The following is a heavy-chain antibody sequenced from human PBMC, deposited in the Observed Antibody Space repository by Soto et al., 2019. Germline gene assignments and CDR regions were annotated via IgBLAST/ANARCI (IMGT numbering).Heavy chain of an antibody. V-gene: IGHV1-3*05. CDR3: AASYSAYDYHYYYGMDV. CDR2: INAGNGNT. Sequence: QVQLVQSGAEEKKPGASVKVSCKASGYTFTNYAIHWVRQAPGQRLEWMGWINAGNGNTKYSQTFQGRVTITRDTSASTAYMELSSLRSEDTAVYYCAASYSAYDYHYYYGMDVWGQGTTVSVSS. CDR1: GYTFTNYA. J-gene: IGHJ6*02. D-gene: IGHD5-12*01.